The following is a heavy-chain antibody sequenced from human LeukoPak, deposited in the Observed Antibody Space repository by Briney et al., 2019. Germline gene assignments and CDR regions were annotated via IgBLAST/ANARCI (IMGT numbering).Heavy chain of an antibody. CDR1: RFTFSSYA. Sequence: GGSLRLSCAASRFTFSSYAMSWVRQAPGKGLEWVSVISGSGGSTYYTDSVKGRFTISRDNSKNTLYLQMNSLRAEDTAVYYCAKGSREYDYVWGSYRVLSSFDYWGQGTLVTVSS. J-gene: IGHJ4*02. CDR3: AKGSREYDYVWGSYRVLSSFDY. D-gene: IGHD3-16*02. CDR2: ISGSGGST. V-gene: IGHV3-23*01.